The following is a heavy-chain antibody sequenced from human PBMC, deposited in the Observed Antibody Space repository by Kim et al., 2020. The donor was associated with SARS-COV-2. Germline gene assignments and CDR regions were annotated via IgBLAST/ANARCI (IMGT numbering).Heavy chain of an antibody. CDR2: INYSGNT. D-gene: IGHD6-13*01. V-gene: IGHV4-39*01. Sequence: SETLSLTCTVSGDSISRSSNYWGWIRQPPGKGLEWIGSINYSGNTYYNPSLKSRVTISVDTSKNRFSLKMRSVTAADTVCYYCARLVSKNSPFEYWGRG. J-gene: IGHJ4*02. CDR1: GDSISRSSNY. CDR3: ARLVSKNSPFEY.